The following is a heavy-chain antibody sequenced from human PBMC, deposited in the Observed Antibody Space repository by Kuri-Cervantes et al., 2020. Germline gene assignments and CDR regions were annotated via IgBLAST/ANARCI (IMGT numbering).Heavy chain of an antibody. CDR3: ARRGDV. Sequence: SETLSLTCTVSGDSISRNTYYWNWIRQSAGKGLEWIGHIYFNGSTNYNPSLKSRVSISVDTAKNQFSLTLRSVTPADTAVYYCARRGDVWGQGTRVTVPS. J-gene: IGHJ6*02. D-gene: IGHD3-10*01. V-gene: IGHV4-61*09. CDR2: IYFNGST. CDR1: GDSISRNTYY.